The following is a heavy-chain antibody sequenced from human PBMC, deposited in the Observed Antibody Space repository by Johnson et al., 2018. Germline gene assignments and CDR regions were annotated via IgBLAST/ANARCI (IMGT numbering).Heavy chain of an antibody. Sequence: VQLVQSGGGLVQPGRSLRLSCAASGFTFSSYAMSWVRQAPGKGLEWVSAISGSGGSTYYADSVKGRFTISRDNAKNSLYLKINSLRAEDTSWYYGASDVSKYGDYNYGMDVWGQGTTVTVSS. D-gene: IGHD4-17*01. V-gene: IGHV3-23*04. J-gene: IGHJ6*02. CDR3: ASDVSKYGDYNYGMDV. CDR2: ISGSGGST. CDR1: GFTFSSYA.